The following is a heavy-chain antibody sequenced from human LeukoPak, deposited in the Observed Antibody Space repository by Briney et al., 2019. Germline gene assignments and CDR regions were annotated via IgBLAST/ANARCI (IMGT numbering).Heavy chain of an antibody. V-gene: IGHV3-23*01. CDR1: GFSFTNFA. D-gene: IGHD2-15*01. CDR3: ARAYCSGGSCYYAFDI. Sequence: PGGSLRLSCEASGFSFTNFAMAWVRQAPGRGLEWVAGISGIGDNTFYTDSVKGRFTISRDNAKNSLYLQMNSLRAEDTAVYYCARAYCSGGSCYYAFDIWGQGTMVTVSS. J-gene: IGHJ3*02. CDR2: ISGIGDNT.